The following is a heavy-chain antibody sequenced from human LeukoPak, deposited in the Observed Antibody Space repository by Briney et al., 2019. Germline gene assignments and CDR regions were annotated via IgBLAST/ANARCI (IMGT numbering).Heavy chain of an antibody. D-gene: IGHD2-15*01. CDR3: ATAGDIVVVVAATDYYYYMDV. Sequence: ASVKVSCKASGYTFNGYYIHWVRQAPGQGLEWMGWINPHSGGTDHAQKFQGRVTMARDTSISTAYMELSRLRSDDTAVYYCATAGDIVVVVAATDYYYYMDVWGKGTTVTVSS. CDR1: GYTFNGYY. CDR2: INPHSGGT. J-gene: IGHJ6*03. V-gene: IGHV1-2*02.